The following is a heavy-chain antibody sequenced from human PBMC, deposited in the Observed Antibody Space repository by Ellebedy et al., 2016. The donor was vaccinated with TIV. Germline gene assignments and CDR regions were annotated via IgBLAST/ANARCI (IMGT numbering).Heavy chain of an antibody. V-gene: IGHV2-5*02. J-gene: IGHJ5*02. CDR3: AHRRPPTGGDWFDL. CDR1: GLSISASREA. CDR2: IYWDDDE. Sequence: SGPTLVKPTQTLTLTCSFSGLSISASREAVAWFRQPPGKALEWLALIYWDDDEHYSPSLRTRLPIMKDTSKNQVALKMTNMDPADTATYFCAHRRPPTGGDWFDLWGQGTLVTVSS. D-gene: IGHD2-8*02.